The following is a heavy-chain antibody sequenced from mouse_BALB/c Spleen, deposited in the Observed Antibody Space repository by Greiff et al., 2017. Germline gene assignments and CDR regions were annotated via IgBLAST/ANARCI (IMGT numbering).Heavy chain of an antibody. Sequence: VQLQQSGAELVRPGSSVKISCKASGYAFSSYWMNWVKQRPGQGLEWIGQIYPGDGDTNYNGKFKGKATLTADKSSSTAYMQLSSLTSEDSAVYFCARRNFYDYGAMDYWGQGTSVTVSS. CDR2: IYPGDGDT. V-gene: IGHV1-80*01. J-gene: IGHJ4*01. D-gene: IGHD1-1*01. CDR1: GYAFSSYW. CDR3: ARRNFYDYGAMDY.